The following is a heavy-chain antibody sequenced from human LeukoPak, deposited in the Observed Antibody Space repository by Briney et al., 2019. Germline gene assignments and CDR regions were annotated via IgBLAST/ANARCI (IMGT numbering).Heavy chain of an antibody. D-gene: IGHD1-26*01. J-gene: IGHJ4*02. CDR3: APQTRDTGTFDY. V-gene: IGHV4-61*08. Sequence: SETLSLTCAVSGASISSGVYSWSWIRQPPGKGLEWIGYIVYSGSISGSTNYNPSLKSRVIMSVDTSKNQFSLRLSSVTAADTAVYYCAPQTRDTGTFDYWDQGTLVTVSS. CDR2: IVYSGSISGST. CDR1: GASISSGVYS.